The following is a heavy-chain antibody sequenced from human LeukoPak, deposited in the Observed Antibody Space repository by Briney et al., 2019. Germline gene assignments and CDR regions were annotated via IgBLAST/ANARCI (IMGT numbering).Heavy chain of an antibody. D-gene: IGHD3-22*01. CDR2: IYTSGST. CDR1: GGSISSYY. Sequence: SETLSLTCTVSGGSISSYYWRWIRQPAGKGLEWIGRIYTSGSTNYNPSLKSRVTMSVDTSKNQFSLKLSSVTAADTAVYYCARDTDSPHYYDSSGYLRAEAFDIWGQGTMVTVSS. J-gene: IGHJ3*02. CDR3: ARDTDSPHYYDSSGYLRAEAFDI. V-gene: IGHV4-4*07.